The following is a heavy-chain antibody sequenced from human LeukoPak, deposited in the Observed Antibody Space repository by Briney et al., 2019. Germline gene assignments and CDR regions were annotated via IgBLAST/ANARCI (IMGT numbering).Heavy chain of an antibody. CDR1: GYSFTSYW. D-gene: IGHD3-22*01. CDR2: IYPGDSDT. CDR3: ARQYDSSGYYFPY. Sequence: GESLKISCKGSGYSFTSYWIGWVRQMPGKGLEWMGIIYPGDSDTRYSPSFQGQVTISADKSISTAYLQCSSLKASDTAMYYCARQYDSSGYYFPYWGQGTLVTVSS. J-gene: IGHJ4*02. V-gene: IGHV5-51*01.